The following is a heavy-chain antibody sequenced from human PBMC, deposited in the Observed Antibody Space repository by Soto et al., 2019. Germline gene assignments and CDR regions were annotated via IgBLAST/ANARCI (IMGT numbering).Heavy chain of an antibody. J-gene: IGHJ6*02. D-gene: IGHD6-19*01. CDR3: ARVGSSSSGWYGDYGMDV. Sequence: LQLQESGSGPVKPSQTLSLTCAVSGGSISSGGYSWSWIRQPPGKGLEWIGYIYHSGSTYYNPSLKSRVTISVDRSKNQFSLKLSSVTAADTAVYYCARVGSSSSGWYGDYGMDVWGQGTTVTVSS. CDR2: IYHSGST. V-gene: IGHV4-30-2*01. CDR1: GGSISSGGYS.